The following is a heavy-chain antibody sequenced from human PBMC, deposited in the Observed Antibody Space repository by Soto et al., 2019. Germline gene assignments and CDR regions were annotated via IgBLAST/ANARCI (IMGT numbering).Heavy chain of an antibody. CDR2: IYHSGST. Sequence: NPSETLSLTCAVSGYSISSGYYWGWIRQPPGKGLEWIGSIYHSGSTYYNPSLKSRVTISVDTSKNQFSLKLSSVTAADTAVYYCATIRIAARPTRGWFDPWGQGTLVTVSS. J-gene: IGHJ5*02. V-gene: IGHV4-38-2*01. CDR1: GYSISSGYY. D-gene: IGHD6-6*01. CDR3: ATIRIAARPTRGWFDP.